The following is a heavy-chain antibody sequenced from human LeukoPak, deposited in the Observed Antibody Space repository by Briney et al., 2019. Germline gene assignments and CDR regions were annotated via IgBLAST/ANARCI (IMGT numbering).Heavy chain of an antibody. D-gene: IGHD3-22*01. CDR3: ATVIYYDSSPHY. Sequence: ASVKVSCKVSGYTLTELSMHWVRQAPGKGLEWMGGFDPEDGETIYAQKFQGRVTMTEDTSTDTAYMEPSSLRSEDTAVYYCATVIYYDSSPHYWGQGTLVTVSS. CDR1: GYTLTELS. CDR2: FDPEDGET. J-gene: IGHJ4*02. V-gene: IGHV1-24*01.